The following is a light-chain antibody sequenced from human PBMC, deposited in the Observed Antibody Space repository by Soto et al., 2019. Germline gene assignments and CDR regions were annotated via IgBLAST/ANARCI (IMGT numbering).Light chain of an antibody. CDR1: SSDVGGYNH. CDR2: EVT. CDR3: SSYASSSSYV. J-gene: IGLJ1*01. Sequence: QSALTQPASVSGSPGQSITISCTGTSSDVGGYNHVSWYQIHPVKAPKLIIYEVTSRPSGVSYRFSGSKSGNSASLTISGLQAEDEADYYCSSYASSSSYVFGGGTQVTGL. V-gene: IGLV2-14*01.